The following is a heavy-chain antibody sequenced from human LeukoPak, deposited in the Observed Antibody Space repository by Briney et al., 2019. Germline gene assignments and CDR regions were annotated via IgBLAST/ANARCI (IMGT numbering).Heavy chain of an antibody. V-gene: IGHV4-30-2*01. J-gene: IGHJ4*02. CDR1: AGSISSGGYS. D-gene: IGHD3-22*01. CDR2: ICHSGST. CDR3: ARVRGLGYYDSSGYLDY. Sequence: SQTLSLTCAVSAGSISSGGYSWSWIRQPPGKRLEWIGYICHSGSTYYNPSLKSRVTISVDRSKNQISLKLSSVTAADTAVYYCARVRGLGYYDSSGYLDYWGQGTLVTVSS.